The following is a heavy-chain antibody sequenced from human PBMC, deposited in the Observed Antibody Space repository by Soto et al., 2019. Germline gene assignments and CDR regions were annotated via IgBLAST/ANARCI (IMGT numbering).Heavy chain of an antibody. CDR3: AKALGAVPDTGHGFDH. Sequence: ASVEVSCKDSGYSLRSDYNDWVRQAPGQGLGWLGWSNPNSSGTVYAQKFQGRVTMPPDTSLTTVYMQLNSLRLADTAVFYCAKALGAVPDTGHGFDHWG. J-gene: IGHJ4*01. CDR1: GYSLRSDY. V-gene: IGHV1-2*02. CDR2: SNPNSSGT. D-gene: IGHD6-19*01.